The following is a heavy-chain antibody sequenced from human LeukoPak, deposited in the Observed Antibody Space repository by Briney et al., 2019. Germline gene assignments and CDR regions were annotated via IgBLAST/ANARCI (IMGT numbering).Heavy chain of an antibody. CDR3: AKGDIVVVPAAPTLY. CDR1: GFTFSSYA. Sequence: GALRLSCAASGFTFSSYAMSWVRQAPGKGLEWVSAVSGSGGSTYYADSVKGRFTISRDNSKNTLYLQMNSLRAEDTAVYYCAKGDIVVVPAAPTLYWGQGTLVTVSS. V-gene: IGHV3-23*01. CDR2: VSGSGGST. D-gene: IGHD2-2*01. J-gene: IGHJ4*02.